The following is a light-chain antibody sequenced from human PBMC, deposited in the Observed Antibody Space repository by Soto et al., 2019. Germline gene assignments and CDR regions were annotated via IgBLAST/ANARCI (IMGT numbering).Light chain of an antibody. Sequence: DIQMTQSPSTLSASVGDRVTITCRASQSISSWLAWYQQKPGKAPKLLIYDASSLESGLPARFSGSGSGTEFTLTISSLQPDDFAAYYCQQYNSYSTFGEGTKLEIK. CDR2: DAS. CDR3: QQYNSYST. J-gene: IGKJ2*01. V-gene: IGKV1-5*01. CDR1: QSISSW.